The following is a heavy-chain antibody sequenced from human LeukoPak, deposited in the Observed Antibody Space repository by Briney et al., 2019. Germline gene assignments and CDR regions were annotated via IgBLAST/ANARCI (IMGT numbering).Heavy chain of an antibody. V-gene: IGHV4-39*07. Sequence: SETLSLTCTVSGGSISSSSYYWGWIRQPPGKGLEWIGSIYYSGSTYYNPSLKSRVTISVDTSKNQFSLKLSSVTAADTAVYYCAGFRASPTKPNSWGQGTLVTVSS. J-gene: IGHJ5*02. CDR3: AGFRASPTKPNS. D-gene: IGHD2-8*01. CDR2: IYYSGST. CDR1: GGSISSSSYY.